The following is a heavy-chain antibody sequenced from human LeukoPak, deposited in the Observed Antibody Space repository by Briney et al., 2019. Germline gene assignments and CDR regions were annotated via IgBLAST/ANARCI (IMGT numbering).Heavy chain of an antibody. CDR2: INPNGGST. V-gene: IGHV1-46*01. J-gene: IGHJ6*02. CDR3: AREGVVLVDAVRFYYYGMDV. Sequence: ASVKVSCKASGYNFISYYMHWVRQAPGQGLEWMGIINPNGGSTIYAQKFQDRVTMTRDTSTSTVYMELSSVKSEDPAVYYCAREGVVLVDAVRFYYYGMDVWGQGTSDTVSS. CDR1: GYNFISYY. D-gene: IGHD2-8*01.